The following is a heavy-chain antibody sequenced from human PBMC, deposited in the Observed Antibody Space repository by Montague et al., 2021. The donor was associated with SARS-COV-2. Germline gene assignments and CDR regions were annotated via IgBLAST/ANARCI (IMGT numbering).Heavy chain of an antibody. D-gene: IGHD3-10*01. CDR1: GGSISNYY. V-gene: IGHV4-4*07. CDR2: IYDSGNT. CDR3: ARDTQCSYYYDPANYTWWGYALDV. Sequence: SETLSLTCTVSGGSISNYYWSWIRQPAGKGLEWIGHIYDSGNTNYNPSLKSRVTMSVDTSKNQFSLKLSSVTAADTAVYYCARDTQCSYYYDPANYTWWGYALDVWGQGTTVTVSS. J-gene: IGHJ6*02.